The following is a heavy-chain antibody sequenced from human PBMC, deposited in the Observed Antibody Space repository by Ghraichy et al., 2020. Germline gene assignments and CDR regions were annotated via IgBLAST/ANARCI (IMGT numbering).Heavy chain of an antibody. CDR1: GFTFSSYW. D-gene: IGHD3-3*01. V-gene: IGHV3-7*01. CDR2: IKQDGSEK. Sequence: GGSLRLSCAASGFTFSSYWMSWVRQAPGKGLEWVANIKQDGSEKYYVDSVKGRFTISRDNAKNSLYLQMNSLRAEDTAVYYCARANFWSGYYIYYYYGMDVWGQGTTVTVSS. CDR3: ARANFWSGYYIYYYYGMDV. J-gene: IGHJ6*02.